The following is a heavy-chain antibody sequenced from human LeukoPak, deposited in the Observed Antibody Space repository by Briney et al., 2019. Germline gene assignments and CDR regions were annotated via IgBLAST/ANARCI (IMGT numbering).Heavy chain of an antibody. CDR1: GFTFSSYG. CDR2: IRYDGSNK. Sequence: GGSLRLSCAASGFTFSSYGMHWVRQAPGKGLEWVAFIRYDGSNKYYADSVKGRFTISRDNTKNTLYLQMNSLRAEDTAVYYCAKDTTTRSIAAAAVDYWGQGTLVTVSS. J-gene: IGHJ4*02. CDR3: AKDTTTRSIAAAAVDY. D-gene: IGHD6-13*01. V-gene: IGHV3-30*02.